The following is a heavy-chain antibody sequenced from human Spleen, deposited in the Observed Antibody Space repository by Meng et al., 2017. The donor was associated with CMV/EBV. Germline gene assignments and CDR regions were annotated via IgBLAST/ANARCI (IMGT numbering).Heavy chain of an antibody. Sequence: GGSLRLSCAASGFTFDDYAMYWVRQAPGKGLEWVSSISWNSHSIDYADSVKGRFTISRDNAKSSLYLQMNSLRATDTALYYCAKGTYDFWSGYSPSQDGMDVWGQGTTVTVSS. D-gene: IGHD3-3*01. CDR1: GFTFDDYA. CDR3: AKGTYDFWSGYSPSQDGMDV. J-gene: IGHJ6*02. CDR2: ISWNSHSI. V-gene: IGHV3-9*01.